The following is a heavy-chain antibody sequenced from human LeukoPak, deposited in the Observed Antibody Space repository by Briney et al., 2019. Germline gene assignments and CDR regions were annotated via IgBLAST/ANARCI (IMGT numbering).Heavy chain of an antibody. J-gene: IGHJ4*02. CDR3: AEMRNRIIDY. CDR2: ISGSGGST. D-gene: IGHD2-15*01. CDR1: GFTFSSYG. Sequence: RPGGSLRLSCAAFGFTFSSYGMSWVRQAAGKGLEWVSAISGSGGSTYYADSVKGRFTISRDNSKNTLYLQMNSLRAEDTAVYYCAEMRNRIIDYWGQGTLVTVSS. V-gene: IGHV3-23*01.